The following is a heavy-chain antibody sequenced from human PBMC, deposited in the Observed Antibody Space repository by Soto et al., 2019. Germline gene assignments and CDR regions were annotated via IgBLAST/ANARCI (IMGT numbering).Heavy chain of an antibody. CDR2: IYYSGST. J-gene: IGHJ6*02. CDR3: ARVGHNYGMDV. V-gene: IGHV4-59*01. CDR1: GGSISSYY. Sequence: SETLSLTCTVSGGSISSYYWSWIRQPPGKGLEWIGYIYYSGSTNYNPSLKSRVTISVDTSKNQFSLKLSSVTAADTAVYYCARVGHNYGMDVWGQGTTVTVSS. D-gene: IGHD2-21*01.